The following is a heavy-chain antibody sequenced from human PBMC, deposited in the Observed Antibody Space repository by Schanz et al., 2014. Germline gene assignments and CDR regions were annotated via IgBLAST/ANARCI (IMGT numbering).Heavy chain of an antibody. J-gene: IGHJ2*01. D-gene: IGHD1-26*01. CDR2: ISASGGTT. V-gene: IGHV3-23*01. CDR3: ARNRGSGGQNWYFDL. CDR1: GFTFSAYA. Sequence: EVQLLESGGGLVQPGGSLRLSCAASGFTFSAYAMTWVRQIPGKGLEWVSAISASGGTTYYADSVKGRFTISRDSSKNTLYLQLNSLRADDTAVYYCARNRGSGGQNWYFDLWGRGTLVTVSS.